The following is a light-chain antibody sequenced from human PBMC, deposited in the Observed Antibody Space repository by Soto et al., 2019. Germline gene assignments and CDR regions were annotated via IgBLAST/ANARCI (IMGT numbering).Light chain of an antibody. CDR2: GAS. J-gene: IGKJ5*01. CDR1: QFVSSRY. Sequence: IVLTQSPGTLSLSPGESATLLCRASQFVSSRYLAWYQQKPGQAPSLLIYGASSRATGIPARFSGSGSGTDFTLTITALEPEDFAVYFCQQHGSSPITFGQGTRLDIK. V-gene: IGKV3-20*01. CDR3: QQHGSSPIT.